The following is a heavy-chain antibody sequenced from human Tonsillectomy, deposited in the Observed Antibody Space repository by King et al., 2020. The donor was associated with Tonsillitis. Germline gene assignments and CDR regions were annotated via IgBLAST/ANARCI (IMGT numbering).Heavy chain of an antibody. V-gene: IGHV1-46*01. D-gene: IGHD2-2*01. CDR1: GYTFTSYY. CDR3: ARDRPCSSASCYGGSWFDP. J-gene: IGHJ5*02. Sequence: VQLVESGAEVKKPGASVKVSCKASGYTFTSYYMHWVRQAPGQGLEWRGMINPSGGTTSYAQKLQGRVTMTRDTSTNTVYMELSSLRSEDTAVYYCARDRPCSSASCYGGSWFDPWGQGTLVTVCS. CDR2: INPSGGTT.